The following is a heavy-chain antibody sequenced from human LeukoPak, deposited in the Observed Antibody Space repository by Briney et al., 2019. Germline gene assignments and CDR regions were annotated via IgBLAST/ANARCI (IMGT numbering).Heavy chain of an antibody. J-gene: IGHJ4*02. D-gene: IGHD3-3*01. CDR3: AKDRFLEPNGYLDY. V-gene: IGHV3-9*03. Sequence: GGSLRLSCAASGFTFDDYAMHWVRQAPGKGLEWVSGISWNSGSIGYADSVKGRFTISRDNAKNSLYLQMNSLRAEDMALYYCAKDRFLEPNGYLDYWGQGTLVTVSS. CDR1: GFTFDDYA. CDR2: ISWNSGSI.